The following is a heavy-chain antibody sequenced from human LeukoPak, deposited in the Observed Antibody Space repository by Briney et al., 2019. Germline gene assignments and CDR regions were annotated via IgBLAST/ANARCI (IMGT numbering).Heavy chain of an antibody. CDR2: ISGSGGST. J-gene: IGHJ6*02. V-gene: IGHV3-23*01. Sequence: GGSLRLSCAASGFTFDRYAMSWVRQAPGKGLEWVSAISGSGGSTYYADSVKGRFTISRDNSKNTLYLQMNSLRAEDTAVYYCAKDSWELPRNYYYYYGMDVWGQGTTVTVSS. CDR3: AKDSWELPRNYYYYYGMDV. CDR1: GFTFDRYA. D-gene: IGHD1-26*01.